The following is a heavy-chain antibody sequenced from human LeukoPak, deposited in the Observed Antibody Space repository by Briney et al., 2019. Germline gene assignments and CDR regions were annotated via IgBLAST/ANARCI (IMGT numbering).Heavy chain of an antibody. V-gene: IGHV1-18*01. CDR1: GYTFTSYG. J-gene: IGHJ4*02. CDR3: ARRSDYYDSSGYYVPY. Sequence: ASVKVSCEASGYTFTSYGISWVRQAPGQGLEWMGWISAYNGNTNYAQKLQGRVTMTTDTSTSTAYMELRSLRSDDTAVYYCARRSDYYDSSGYYVPYWGQGTLVTVSS. D-gene: IGHD3-22*01. CDR2: ISAYNGNT.